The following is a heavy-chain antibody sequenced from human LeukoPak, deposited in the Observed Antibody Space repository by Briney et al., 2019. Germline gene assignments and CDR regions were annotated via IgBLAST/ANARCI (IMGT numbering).Heavy chain of an antibody. V-gene: IGHV3-11*01. D-gene: IGHD5-18*01. CDR3: ASRSTYTYGRTGYFDY. J-gene: IGHJ4*02. CDR2: FSSGGSTI. CDR1: GFASSDYY. Sequence: GGSLRPSCAASGFASSDYYMSCIRQPPGKGLGWVSYFSSGGSTIYYADSVKGRFTISRDNAKNSLYLQMNSLRAEDTAVYYCASRSTYTYGRTGYFDYWGQGTLVTVSS.